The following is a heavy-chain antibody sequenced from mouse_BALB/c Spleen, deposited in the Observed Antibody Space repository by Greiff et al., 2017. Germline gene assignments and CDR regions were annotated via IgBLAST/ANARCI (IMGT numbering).Heavy chain of an antibody. CDR1: GDSITSGY. Sequence: DVQLQESGPSLVKPSQTLSLTCSVTGDSITSGYWNWIRKFPGNKLEYMGYISYSGSTYYNPSLKSRISITRDTSKNQYYLQLNSVTTEDTATYYCARGEIPYDYDRYFDVWGAGTTVTVSS. D-gene: IGHD2-4*01. CDR2: ISYSGST. CDR3: ARGEIPYDYDRYFDV. V-gene: IGHV3-8*02. J-gene: IGHJ1*01.